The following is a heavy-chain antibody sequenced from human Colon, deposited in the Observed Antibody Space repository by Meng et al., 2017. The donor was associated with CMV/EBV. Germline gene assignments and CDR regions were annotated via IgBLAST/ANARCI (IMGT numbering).Heavy chain of an antibody. D-gene: IGHD3-3*01. CDR1: GFTVSSNY. CDR3: ARSEFWSGSYYFDY. CDR2: IYRGGGT. V-gene: IGHV3-66*01. Sequence: ESLKISCAASGFTVSSNYMIWVRQAPGKGLEWVSLIYRGGGTYYAESVGGRFTISRNDAKNSLYLQMTSLRAEDTAIYYCARSEFWSGSYYFDYWGQGTLVTVSS. J-gene: IGHJ4*02.